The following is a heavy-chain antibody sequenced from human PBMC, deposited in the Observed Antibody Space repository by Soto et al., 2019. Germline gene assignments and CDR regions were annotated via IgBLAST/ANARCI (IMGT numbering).Heavy chain of an antibody. CDR3: AREVAADGTFREDVFDI. Sequence: QVQLVQSGAEVKKSGSSVKVSCKASGGTFSNHAINWVRQAPGQGLEWMGRIIPIFTTTDYAQRFQGRVTITADVSTITAYMELSSLKHDDTAVYYCAREVAADGTFREDVFDIWGQGTMVTVSS. V-gene: IGHV1-69*12. CDR1: GGTFSNHA. D-gene: IGHD6-13*01. CDR2: IIPIFTTT. J-gene: IGHJ3*02.